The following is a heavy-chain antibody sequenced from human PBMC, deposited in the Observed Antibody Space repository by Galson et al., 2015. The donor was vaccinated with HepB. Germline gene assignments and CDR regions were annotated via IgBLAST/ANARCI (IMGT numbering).Heavy chain of an antibody. CDR1: GFTFSSYA. CDR3: AKDDGATVVTEAHFDY. CDR2: ISGSGGST. J-gene: IGHJ4*02. D-gene: IGHD4-23*01. Sequence: SLRLSCAASGFTFSSYAMSWVRQAPGKGLEWVSAISGSGGSTYYADSVKGRFTISRDNSKNTLYLQMNSLRAEDTAVYYCAKDDGATVVTEAHFDYWGQGTLVTVSS. V-gene: IGHV3-23*01.